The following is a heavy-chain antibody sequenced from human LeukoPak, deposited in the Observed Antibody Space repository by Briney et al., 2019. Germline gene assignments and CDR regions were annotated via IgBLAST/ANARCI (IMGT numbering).Heavy chain of an antibody. Sequence: QSGGSLRLSCAASGFTFSTYAMSWVRQVPGKGLEWVSGFSNSGDNTCYADSVKGRFTISRDNSRNTLSLQMNSLRAEDTATYYCAKDVMRCSGGCIWGQGTLVTVSS. CDR2: FSNSGDNT. D-gene: IGHD2-15*01. CDR1: GFTFSTYA. J-gene: IGHJ4*02. CDR3: AKDVMRCSGGCI. V-gene: IGHV3-23*01.